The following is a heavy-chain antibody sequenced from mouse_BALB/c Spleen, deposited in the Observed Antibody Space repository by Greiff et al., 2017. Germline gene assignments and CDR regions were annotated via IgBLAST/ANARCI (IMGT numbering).Heavy chain of an antibody. CDR3: ARGEDQTPLYYYGSSPWFAY. J-gene: IGHJ3*01. CDR1: GFTFSSYA. D-gene: IGHD1-1*01. CDR2: ISSGGST. Sequence: EVKLMESGGGLVKPGGSLKLSCAASGFTFSSYAMSWVRQTPEKRLEWVASISSGGSTYYPDSVKGRFTISRDNARNILYLQMSSLRSEDTAMYYCARGEDQTPLYYYGSSPWFAYWGQGTLVTVSA. V-gene: IGHV5-6-5*01.